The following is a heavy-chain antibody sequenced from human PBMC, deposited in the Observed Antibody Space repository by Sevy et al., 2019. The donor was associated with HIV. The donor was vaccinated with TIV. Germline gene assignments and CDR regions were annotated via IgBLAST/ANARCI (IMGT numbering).Heavy chain of an antibody. CDR3: TTDLIAAIAVTEDY. V-gene: IGHV3-15*07. Sequence: VGSLRLSCAASGFTFSNAWMNWVRQAPGKGLEWVGRIKSKTDGGTTDYAAPVKGRFTISRDDSKNTLYLQMNSLKTEDTDVYYCTTDLIAAIAVTEDYWGQGTLVTVSS. CDR2: IKSKTDGGTT. D-gene: IGHD6-19*01. CDR1: GFTFSNAW. J-gene: IGHJ4*02.